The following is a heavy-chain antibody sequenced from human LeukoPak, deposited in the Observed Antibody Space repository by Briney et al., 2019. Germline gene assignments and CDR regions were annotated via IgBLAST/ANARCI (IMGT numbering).Heavy chain of an antibody. J-gene: IGHJ4*02. V-gene: IGHV1-2*02. Sequence: GASVKVSCKASGYIFTGYYMHWVRQAPGQGLEWMGWINPNSGDTNYAQNFQGRVTMTRDTSISTAYMELTRLRSDDTAVYYCARGTYVQYYDDTSGYPFDYWGQGTLVSVSS. CDR2: INPNSGDT. D-gene: IGHD3-22*01. CDR3: ARGTYVQYYDDTSGYPFDY. CDR1: GYIFTGYY.